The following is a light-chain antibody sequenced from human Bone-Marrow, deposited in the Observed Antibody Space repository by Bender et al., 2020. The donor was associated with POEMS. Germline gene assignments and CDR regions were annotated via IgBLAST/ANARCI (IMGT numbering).Light chain of an antibody. CDR3: QLWDSSSDHVV. CDR2: DDR. J-gene: IGLJ2*01. CDR1: NMGSKS. Sequence: SYVLTQPPSVSVAPGQTARISCGGDNMGSKSVHWYQQNPGQAPVLVVYDDRDRPSGSPERFSGSNSGNAATLTISRVEVGDEADYYCQLWDSSSDHVVFGAGTKLTVL. V-gene: IGLV3-21*02.